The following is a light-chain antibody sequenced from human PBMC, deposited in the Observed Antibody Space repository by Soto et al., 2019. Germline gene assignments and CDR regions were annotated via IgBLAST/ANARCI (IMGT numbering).Light chain of an antibody. CDR2: EVS. CDR3: CSYTGSYPYV. Sequence: QSVLTQPPSASGSPGQSVTISCTGTSSDVGGYNYVSWYQQHPGKAPKLMIYEVSKRPSGVPDRFSGSKSGNTASLTISGLQAEDEADYYCCSYTGSYPYVFGTGTKVTV. CDR1: SSDVGGYNY. V-gene: IGLV2-8*01. J-gene: IGLJ1*01.